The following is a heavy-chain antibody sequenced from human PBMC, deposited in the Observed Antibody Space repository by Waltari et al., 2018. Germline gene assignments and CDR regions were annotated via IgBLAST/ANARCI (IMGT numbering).Heavy chain of an antibody. Sequence: QVQFVQSGAELKKPGASVRLFCRTSGYTFISYAIHWVRQAPGQRLAWMGWINTGNGDTKYSQKFQGRVTISRDTCARTAYIDRSSLTSEDTAVYYCARGGRLPFFDFWGQGTLVTVSS. CDR2: INTGNGDT. CDR3: ARGGRLPFFDF. D-gene: IGHD2-15*01. V-gene: IGHV1-3*04. J-gene: IGHJ4*02. CDR1: GYTFISYA.